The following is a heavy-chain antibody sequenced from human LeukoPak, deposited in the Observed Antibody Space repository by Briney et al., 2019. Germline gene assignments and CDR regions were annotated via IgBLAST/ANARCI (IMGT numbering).Heavy chain of an antibody. CDR1: GGSISSYY. CDR3: ARDRLDDNGFDY. J-gene: IGHJ4*02. Sequence: SETLSLTCTVSGGSISSYYWSWIRQPPGKELEWIGYIYYSGSTNYNPSLKSRVTISVDTSKNQFSLKLSSVTAADTAVYYCARDRLDDNGFDYWGQGTLVTVSS. V-gene: IGHV4-59*01. D-gene: IGHD2-8*01. CDR2: IYYSGST.